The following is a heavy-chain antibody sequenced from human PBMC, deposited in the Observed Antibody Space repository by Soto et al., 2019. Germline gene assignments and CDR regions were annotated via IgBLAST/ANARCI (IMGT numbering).Heavy chain of an antibody. J-gene: IGHJ6*03. V-gene: IGHV4-59*01. Sequence: SSETLSLTCTVSGGSISSYYWSWIRQPPGKGLEWIGYIYYSGSTNYNPSLKSRVTISVDTSKNQFSLKLSSVTAADTAVYYCASSFGSYGYYYYYMDVWGKGTTVTVSS. D-gene: IGHD1-26*01. CDR3: ASSFGSYGYYYYYMDV. CDR2: IYYSGST. CDR1: GGSISSYY.